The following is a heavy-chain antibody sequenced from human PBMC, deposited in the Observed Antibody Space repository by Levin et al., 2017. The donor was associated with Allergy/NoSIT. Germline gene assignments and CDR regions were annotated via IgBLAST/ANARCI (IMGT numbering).Heavy chain of an antibody. CDR1: GYTFTGYY. J-gene: IGHJ4*02. D-gene: IGHD3-10*01. Sequence: ASVKVSCKASGYTFTGYYMHWVRQAPGQGLERMGWINPDSGGSKYSQKLQGRVTMTRDTSISTAYMDRGRRRYDDTAVYYCARRCYGSGPENFDFWGQGTLVTVSS. CDR2: INPDSGGS. V-gene: IGHV1-2*02. CDR3: ARRCYGSGPENFDF.